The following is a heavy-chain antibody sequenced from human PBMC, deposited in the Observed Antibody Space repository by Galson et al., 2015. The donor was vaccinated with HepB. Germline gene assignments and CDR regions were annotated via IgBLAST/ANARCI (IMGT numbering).Heavy chain of an antibody. CDR2: IWYDGSNK. CDR3: VRDGEGGTTWDI. V-gene: IGHV3-33*01. Sequence: SLRLSCAASGFSFFSHGMHWVRQAPGKGLEWVAIIWYDGSNKYYADSVKGRFIISRDNSKNTVYLQVNSLRTEDTAVYYCVRDGEGGTTWDIWGQGTLVTVSS. J-gene: IGHJ4*02. CDR1: GFSFFSHG. D-gene: IGHD1-26*01.